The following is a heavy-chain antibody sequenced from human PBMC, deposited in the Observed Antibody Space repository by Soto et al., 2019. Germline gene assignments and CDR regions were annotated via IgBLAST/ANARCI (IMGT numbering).Heavy chain of an antibody. D-gene: IGHD3-10*01. CDR2: IIPILDVA. J-gene: IGHJ6*02. CDR3: ARMRFGELWHGMDV. Sequence: QLVQSGAEVKRPGSSVKVSCKASGGDFLSYTISWVRQVPGQGPEWMGTIIPILDVAKNAQKFQGRVAITADKATSTVYMELRGLRSDDTAVYYCARMRFGELWHGMDVWGQGTTITVPS. V-gene: IGHV1-69*02. CDR1: GGDFLSYT.